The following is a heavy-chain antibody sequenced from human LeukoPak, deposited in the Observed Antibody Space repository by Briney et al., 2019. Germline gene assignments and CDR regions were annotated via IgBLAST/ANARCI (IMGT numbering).Heavy chain of an antibody. V-gene: IGHV4-31*03. CDR1: GGSISSGGYY. CDR2: IYYSGST. J-gene: IGHJ3*02. Sequence: SETLSLTCTVSGGSISSGGYYWSWIRQHPGKGLEWIGYIYYSGSTYYNPSLKSRVTISVDTSKNQFSLKLNSVTAADTAVYYCAREMWRYAFDIWGQGTMVTVSS. D-gene: IGHD2-21*01. CDR3: AREMWRYAFDI.